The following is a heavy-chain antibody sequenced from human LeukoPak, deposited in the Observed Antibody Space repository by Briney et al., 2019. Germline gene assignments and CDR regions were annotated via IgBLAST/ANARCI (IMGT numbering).Heavy chain of an antibody. Sequence: ASVKVSCKASGGTFSSYAITWVRQAPGQGLEWMGGIIPIFGTANYAQKFQGRVTITAGESTSTAYMELSSLRSEDTAVYYCARGSGGSFHSGIHYWGQGTLVTVSS. CDR3: ARGSGGSFHSGIHY. D-gene: IGHD1-26*01. V-gene: IGHV1-69*13. J-gene: IGHJ4*02. CDR2: IIPIFGTA. CDR1: GGTFSSYA.